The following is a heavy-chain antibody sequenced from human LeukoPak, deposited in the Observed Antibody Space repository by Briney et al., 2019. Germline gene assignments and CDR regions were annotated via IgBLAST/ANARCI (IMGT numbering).Heavy chain of an antibody. CDR2: ISSNGGST. V-gene: IGHV3-64*01. CDR3: AREGLLGAFDI. D-gene: IGHD2-15*01. Sequence: PGGSLRLSCAASGFAFSSYAMHWVRQAPGKGLEYVSAISSNGGSTYYANSVKGRFTISRDNSKNTLYLQMGSLRAEDMAVYYCAREGLLGAFDIWGQGTMVTVSS. CDR1: GFAFSSYA. J-gene: IGHJ3*02.